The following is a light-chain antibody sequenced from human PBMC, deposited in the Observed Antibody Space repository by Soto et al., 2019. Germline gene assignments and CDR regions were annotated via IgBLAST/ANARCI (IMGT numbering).Light chain of an antibody. J-gene: IGKJ1*01. V-gene: IGKV1-5*03. Sequence: DIQMTQSPSTLSASVGDRVILTCRASQSIGSWLAWYQQKAGKGPKLLIYKASSLKSGVPSRFSDSVSGTEFTLTISSLQPDYFATYYCQQYNNDSPWTFGQGTKVEVK. CDR2: KAS. CDR1: QSIGSW. CDR3: QQYNNDSPWT.